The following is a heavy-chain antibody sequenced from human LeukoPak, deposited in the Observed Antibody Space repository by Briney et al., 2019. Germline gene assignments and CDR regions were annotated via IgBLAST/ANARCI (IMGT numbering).Heavy chain of an antibody. J-gene: IGHJ4*02. CDR1: GGTFSSYA. CDR3: ARSGAHLHPYDSSGYYSGGSFDY. Sequence: SVKVSCKASGGTFSSYAISWVRQAPGQGLEWMGGIIPIFGTANYAQKFQGRVTITADESTSTAYMELSSLRSEDTAVYYCARSGAHLHPYDSSGYYSGGSFDYWGQGTLVTVSS. CDR2: IIPIFGTA. V-gene: IGHV1-69*13. D-gene: IGHD3-22*01.